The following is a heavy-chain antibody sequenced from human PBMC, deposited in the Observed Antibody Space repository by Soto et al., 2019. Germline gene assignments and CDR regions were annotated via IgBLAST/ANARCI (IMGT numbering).Heavy chain of an antibody. V-gene: IGHV4-38-2*01. Sequence: SETLSLTCAVSGFSISTGYYWGWIRQPPGKGLEWIATIYHSGTTYSNPSLKSRVTISVDTSKNQFSLKLSSVTAADTAVYYCERRIYYYDSSGYSTDYWGLGTLVTVSS. CDR3: ERRIYYYDSSGYSTDY. D-gene: IGHD3-22*01. J-gene: IGHJ4*02. CDR1: GFSISTGYY. CDR2: IYHSGTT.